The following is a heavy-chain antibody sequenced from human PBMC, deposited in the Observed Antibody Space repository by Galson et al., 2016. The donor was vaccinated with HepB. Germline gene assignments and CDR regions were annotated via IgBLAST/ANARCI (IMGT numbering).Heavy chain of an antibody. V-gene: IGHV1-69*13. CDR2: IIPLLGTT. Sequence: SVKVSCKASGGTFSRDVINWVRQAPGHGLEWMGGIIPLLGTTFYARKFQGRVTIIADESTNTAYMELTSLRSEDTAVYYCARPLALNNGINSVAFPMEVWGQGTTVTASS. CDR1: GGTFSRDV. J-gene: IGHJ6*02. CDR3: ARPLALNNGINSVAFPMEV. D-gene: IGHD4-23*01.